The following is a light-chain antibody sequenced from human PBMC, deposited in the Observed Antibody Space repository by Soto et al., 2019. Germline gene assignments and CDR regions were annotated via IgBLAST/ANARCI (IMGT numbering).Light chain of an antibody. V-gene: IGKV1-5*01. CDR2: AAS. J-gene: IGKJ4*01. CDR1: RSIINW. CDR3: QQVKSFLPLT. Sequence: ASVGDRVTITCRASRSIINWLAWYQQKPGKAPKVLIYAASTLESGIPSRFSGSGSGTDFTLTISSLQAEDFATYYCQQVKSFLPLTFGGGTKVDIK.